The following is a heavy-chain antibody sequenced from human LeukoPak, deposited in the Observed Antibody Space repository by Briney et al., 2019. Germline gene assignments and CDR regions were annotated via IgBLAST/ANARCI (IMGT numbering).Heavy chain of an antibody. D-gene: IGHD4-17*01. J-gene: IGHJ5*02. CDR3: ARRYGDYPWFDP. V-gene: IGHV4-59*08. Sequence: NSSETLSLTCTVSGGSISSYYWSWIRQPARKGLEWIWYIYYIGSTNYNPSLTSRVTISVDTSKNQFSLKLSSVTAADTAVYYCARRYGDYPWFDPWGQGTLVTVSS. CDR1: GGSISSYY. CDR2: IYYIGST.